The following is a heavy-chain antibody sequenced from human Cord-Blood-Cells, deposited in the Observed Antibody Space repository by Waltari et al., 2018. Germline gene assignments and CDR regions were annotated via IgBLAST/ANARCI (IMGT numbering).Heavy chain of an antibody. CDR2: IYPSGST. CDR3: ARDEIGGSYSGY. CDR1: GYSISSGDS. Sequence: QVQLQESGTGLVTPSEPLSSTCATPGYSISSGDSSAGCRQPPGKGLEWIGSIYPSGSTYYNPSLKSRVTISVDTSKSQFSLKLSSVTAADTAVYYCARDEIGGSYSGYWGQGTLVTVSS. J-gene: IGHJ4*02. D-gene: IGHD1-26*01. V-gene: IGHV4-38-2*02.